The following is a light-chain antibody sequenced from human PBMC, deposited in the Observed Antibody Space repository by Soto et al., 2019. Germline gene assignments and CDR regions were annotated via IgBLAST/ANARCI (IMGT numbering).Light chain of an antibody. CDR3: QQRGNGPPNS. J-gene: IGKJ2*01. V-gene: IGKV3-11*01. CDR2: DAS. CDR1: QSVSSY. Sequence: EIVLTQSPATLSLSPGERATLSCRASQSVSSYLAWYQQKPGQAPRLLIYDASNRATGIPARFSGSGSGTDFTLTISGLGPKDFAFYYCQQRGNGPPNSFGRGT.